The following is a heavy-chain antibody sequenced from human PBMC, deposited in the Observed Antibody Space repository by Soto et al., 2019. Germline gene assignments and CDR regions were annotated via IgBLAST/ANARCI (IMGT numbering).Heavy chain of an antibody. J-gene: IGHJ6*02. Sequence: QVQLVQSGGEVRKPGASVTVSCKASGYTFTSYGISWVRQAPGQGLEWMGWISGYNGKTKYAQKVQDRVTMTTDTYTSTVYLELRSLRFDDTAVYYCAREGDVPYYYYGMDVWGQGTTVTVSS. V-gene: IGHV1-18*01. CDR2: ISGYNGKT. CDR3: AREGDVPYYYYGMDV. CDR1: GYTFTSYG. D-gene: IGHD2-21*02.